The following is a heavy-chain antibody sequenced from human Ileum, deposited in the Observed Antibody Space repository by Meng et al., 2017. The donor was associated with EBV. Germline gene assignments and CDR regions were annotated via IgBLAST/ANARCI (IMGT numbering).Heavy chain of an antibody. CDR2: VAGHGFGP. Sequence: EVQLVESXXXXVXXGGSLRLSCAASGITFSTYAMSWVRQAPGKGLEWVSSVAGHGFGPYYTDSVKGRFTISRDNSRNTLFLQMNSLRTEDTAVYYCAKGGCKTSTSCLDYWGQGTLVTVSS. J-gene: IGHJ4*02. CDR1: GITFSTYA. D-gene: IGHD2-2*01. CDR3: AKGGCKTSTSCLDY. V-gene: IGHV3-23*04.